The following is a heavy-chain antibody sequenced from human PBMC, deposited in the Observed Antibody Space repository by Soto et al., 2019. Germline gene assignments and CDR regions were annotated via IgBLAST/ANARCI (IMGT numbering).Heavy chain of an antibody. CDR1: GGTLNRYA. V-gene: IGHV1-69*01. CDR2: IIPIFGTA. Sequence: VKVSCHGSGGTLNRYAISWGRQAPGQGLEWMGGIIPIFGTANYAQKFQGRVTITADESTSTAYMELSSLRSEDTAVYYCAREPGLAAAGAPFDSSGQGTLVTVSS. J-gene: IGHJ4*02. D-gene: IGHD6-13*01. CDR3: AREPGLAAAGAPFDS.